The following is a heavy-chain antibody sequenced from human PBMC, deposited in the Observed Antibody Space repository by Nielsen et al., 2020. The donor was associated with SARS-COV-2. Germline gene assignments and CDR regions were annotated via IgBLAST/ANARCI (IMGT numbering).Heavy chain of an antibody. V-gene: IGHV3-21*01. CDR1: GFTFSDYS. Sequence: GESLKISCTGSGFTFSDYSMNWVRQAPGKGLEWVASISGDSNYIFYSELVKGRFTMSRDNGKNSLYLQMNTLRSEDTALYYCTGGFYSQSDCWGQGTLVTVSS. CDR2: ISGDSNYI. CDR3: TGGFYSQSDC. J-gene: IGHJ4*02. D-gene: IGHD2-15*01.